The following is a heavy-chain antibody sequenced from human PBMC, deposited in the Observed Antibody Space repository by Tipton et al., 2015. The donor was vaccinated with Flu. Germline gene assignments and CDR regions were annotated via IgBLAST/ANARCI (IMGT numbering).Heavy chain of an antibody. J-gene: IGHJ4*02. CDR3: VKSSWGRGDY. CDR1: GFTVSSNY. V-gene: IGHV3-53*04. CDR2: IYSGGST. D-gene: IGHD7-27*01. Sequence: QLVQSGGGLVQPGGSLRLSCAASGFTVSSNYMNWVRQAPGKGLEWVSVIYSGGSTYYADSVKGRFTISRDSSKNSLYLQMNSLRVEDTAVYFCVKSSWGRGDYWGQGTLVTVSS.